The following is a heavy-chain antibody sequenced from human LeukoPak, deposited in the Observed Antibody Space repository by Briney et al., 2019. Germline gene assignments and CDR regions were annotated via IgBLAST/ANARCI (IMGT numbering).Heavy chain of an antibody. Sequence: GGSLRLSCAASGFTFNNAWMSWVRQAPGKGLEWVGRIRSKTDGGTTDYAAPVKGKFTISRDDSKNTLYLQMNSLKTEDTAVYYCTTDRSLLFDYWGQGTLVTVSS. CDR1: GFTFNNAW. V-gene: IGHV3-15*01. J-gene: IGHJ4*02. CDR2: IRSKTDGGTT. CDR3: TTDRSLLFDY. D-gene: IGHD3-10*01.